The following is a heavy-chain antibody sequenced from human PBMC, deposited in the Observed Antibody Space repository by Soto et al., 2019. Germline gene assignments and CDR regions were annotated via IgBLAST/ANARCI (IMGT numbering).Heavy chain of an antibody. D-gene: IGHD3-9*01. CDR3: ARQNDVLTGPVNYFDY. J-gene: IGHJ4*02. CDR1: GGSVSSNNYH. CDR2: VYYNGNT. V-gene: IGHV4-39*01. Sequence: PSETLSLTCTVSGGSVSSNNYHWGWIRQPPGKGLEWIGSVYYNGNTYYNPSLESRVTISVDLSKNQFSPKLNSVTAADTSVYYCARQNDVLTGPVNYFDYWGQGTLVTVSS.